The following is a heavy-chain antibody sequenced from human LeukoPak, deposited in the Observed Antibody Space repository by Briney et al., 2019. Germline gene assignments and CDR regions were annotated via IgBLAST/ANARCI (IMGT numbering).Heavy chain of an antibody. CDR2: IYYSGST. J-gene: IGHJ4*02. D-gene: IGHD5-18*01. CDR3: ASQPGYSSNYFDY. Sequence: SETLSLTCTVSGGSISSSSYYWGWIRQPPGKGLAWIGSIYYSGSTYYNPSLKSRVTISVDTSKNQFSLKLSSVTAADTAVYYCASQPGYSSNYFDYWGQGTLVTVSS. CDR1: GGSISSSSYY. V-gene: IGHV4-39*01.